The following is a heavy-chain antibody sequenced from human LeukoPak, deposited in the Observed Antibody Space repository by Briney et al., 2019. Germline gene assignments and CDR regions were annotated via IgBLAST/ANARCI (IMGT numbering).Heavy chain of an antibody. Sequence: SETLSLTCAVSGGSFSDYYYSWIRQPPGKGREGIGSIIYSGTTHYDPSLRSRVTISVDTSKSQFSLRLTSVTAADTAVYYCARDFGDHRTDYWGQGTLVTVSS. J-gene: IGHJ4*02. CDR2: IIYSGTT. CDR1: GGSFSDYY. D-gene: IGHD4-17*01. V-gene: IGHV4-34*12. CDR3: ARDFGDHRTDY.